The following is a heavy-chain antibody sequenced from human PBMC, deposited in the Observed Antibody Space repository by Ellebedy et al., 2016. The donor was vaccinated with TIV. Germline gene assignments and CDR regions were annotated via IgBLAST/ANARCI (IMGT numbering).Heavy chain of an antibody. CDR2: IHSDGSSK. J-gene: IGHJ6*02. CDR3: ARGVVGSTPYGMDV. Sequence: ETLSLXCAVSGGSISRSNWWSWVRQAPGKGLEWVSHIHSDGSSKRYADSVKGRFTISRDNAKNTVDLQLDSLRAEDTAVYYCARGVVGSTPYGMDVWGQGTSVTVSS. CDR1: GGSISRSNW. V-gene: IGHV3-74*01. D-gene: IGHD1-26*01.